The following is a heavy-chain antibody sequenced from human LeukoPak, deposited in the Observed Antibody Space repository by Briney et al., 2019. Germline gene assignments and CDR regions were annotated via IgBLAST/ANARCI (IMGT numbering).Heavy chain of an antibody. J-gene: IGHJ4*02. Sequence: GGSLRLSCAASGFTFSSYEMNWVRQAPGKGLEWVSYISSSGSTIYYADSVKGRFTISRDNAKNSLYLQMNSLRAEDTAVYYCARDYYGYGSGSYHANWGQGTLVTVSS. V-gene: IGHV3-48*03. D-gene: IGHD3-10*01. CDR2: ISSSGSTI. CDR3: ARDYYGYGSGSYHAN. CDR1: GFTFSSYE.